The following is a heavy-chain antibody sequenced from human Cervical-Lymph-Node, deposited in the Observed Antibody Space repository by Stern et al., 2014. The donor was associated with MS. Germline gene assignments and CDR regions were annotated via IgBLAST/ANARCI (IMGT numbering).Heavy chain of an antibody. CDR3: ATSLGSTPFLDH. D-gene: IGHD1-26*01. J-gene: IGHJ4*02. V-gene: IGHV5-51*03. CDR1: GYSFTNYW. CDR2: VFPDDSDT. Sequence: EVQLVESEAEVKKPGESLKISCKTSGYSFTNYWIGWVRQMPGKGLEWVGIVFPDDSDTRYRPSFQGQVTISADTSTSTAFLQWSSLKASDTAMYFCATSLGSTPFLDHWGQGTLVTVSS.